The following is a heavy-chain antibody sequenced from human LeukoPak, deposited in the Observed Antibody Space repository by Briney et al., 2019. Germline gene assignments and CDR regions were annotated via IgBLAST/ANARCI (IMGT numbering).Heavy chain of an antibody. D-gene: IGHD5-24*01. CDR2: ISGSADNT. CDR3: AKGPKLGDGFHCDY. J-gene: IGHJ4*02. Sequence: GGSLRLSCVASGFIFDNYALSWARQAPGKGLEWVSGISGSADNTYYADSVKGRFTISRDISKNTVYLQMNNLRVDDTAVYYCAKGPKLGDGFHCDYWGQGTLVTVSS. CDR1: GFIFDNYA. V-gene: IGHV3-23*01.